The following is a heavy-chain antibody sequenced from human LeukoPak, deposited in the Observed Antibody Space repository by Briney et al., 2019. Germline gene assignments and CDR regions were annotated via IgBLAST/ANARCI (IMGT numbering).Heavy chain of an antibody. Sequence: GGSLRLSCAASGFTFDDYGMSWVRQAPGKGREWVSGINWNGGSTGYADSVKGRFTISRDNSKNSLYLQMNSLRAEDTALYYCARYYYDSSGYYYVGSDYYYYMDVWGKGTTVTVSS. CDR3: ARYYYDSSGYYYVGSDYYYYMDV. V-gene: IGHV3-20*04. J-gene: IGHJ6*03. CDR2: INWNGGST. D-gene: IGHD3-22*01. CDR1: GFTFDDYG.